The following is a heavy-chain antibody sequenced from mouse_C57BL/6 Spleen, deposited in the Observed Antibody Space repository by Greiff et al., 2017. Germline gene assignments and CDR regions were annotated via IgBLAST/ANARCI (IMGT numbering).Heavy chain of an antibody. Sequence: VKLQESGAELVKPGASVKLSCKASGYTFTEYTIHWVKQRPGQGLEWIGWLYPGSGSIKYNEKFKDKATLTADKSSSTVYMELSRLTSEDSAVYFCASRGPDWDVAPYYFDYWGQGTTLTVSS. CDR3: ASRGPDWDVAPYYFDY. V-gene: IGHV1-62-2*01. CDR1: GYTFTEYT. CDR2: LYPGSGSI. J-gene: IGHJ2*01. D-gene: IGHD4-1*01.